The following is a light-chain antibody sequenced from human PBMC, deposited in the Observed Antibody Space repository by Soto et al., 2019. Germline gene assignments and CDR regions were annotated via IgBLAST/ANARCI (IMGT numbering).Light chain of an antibody. J-gene: IGLJ2*01. Sequence: QSALTQPASVSGSPGQSITISCTGTSSDVGGYNYVSWYQQHPGKAPKLMIYDVSNRPSGVSNRFSGSKSGNTASLTISGLQTEDEAEYNCSSYTTTSTLGVYGGGTKLTAL. CDR2: DVS. V-gene: IGLV2-14*03. CDR3: SSYTTTSTLGV. CDR1: SSDVGGYNY.